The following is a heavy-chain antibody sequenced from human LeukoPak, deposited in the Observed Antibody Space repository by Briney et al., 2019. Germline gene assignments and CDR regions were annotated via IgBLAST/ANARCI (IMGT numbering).Heavy chain of an antibody. CDR1: GFTLISFW. J-gene: IGHJ5*02. V-gene: IGHV3-7*03. Sequence: GGSLRLSCAASGFTLISFWLSWFRKPPGKGLNWLANIKQDGSEKYYVDSVKGRFTISRDNAKNSLYLQMNSLRAEDTAVYYCARDRVAAAGTNWFDPWGQGTLVTVSS. CDR2: IKQDGSEK. CDR3: ARDRVAAAGTNWFDP. D-gene: IGHD6-13*01.